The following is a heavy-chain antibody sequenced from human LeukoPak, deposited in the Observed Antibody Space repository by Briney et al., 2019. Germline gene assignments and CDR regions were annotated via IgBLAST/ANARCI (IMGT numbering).Heavy chain of an antibody. CDR2: IYYSGSN. J-gene: IGHJ6*02. CDR3: ARDGPTYGMDV. V-gene: IGHV4-59*01. CDR1: GGSISSYY. Sequence: SSETLSLTCTVSGGSISSYYWSWIRQPPGEGLEWIGYIYYSGSNNYNPSLKSRVTISVDTSKNQFSLKLSSVTAADTAVYYCARDGPTYGMDVWGQGTTVTVSS.